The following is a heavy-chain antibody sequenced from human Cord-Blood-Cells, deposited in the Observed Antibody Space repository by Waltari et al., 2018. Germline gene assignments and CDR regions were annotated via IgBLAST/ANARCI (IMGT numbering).Heavy chain of an antibody. D-gene: IGHD2-8*02. CDR2: LYPGDSDT. CDR1: GDSFTSYW. V-gene: IGHV5-51*01. CDR3: ARLTRDCTGGVCYAYWYFDL. J-gene: IGHJ2*01. Sequence: EVQLVQSGAEVKKPGESLKSSGKGSGDSFTSYWNVWVRQMPGKGLEWRGILYPGDSDTRYSPSFQGQVTISADKSISTAYLQWSSLKASDTAMYYCARLTRDCTGGVCYAYWYFDLWGRGTLVTVSS.